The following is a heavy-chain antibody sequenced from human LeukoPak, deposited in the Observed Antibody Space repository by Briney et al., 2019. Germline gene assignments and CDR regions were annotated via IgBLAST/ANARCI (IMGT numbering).Heavy chain of an antibody. CDR2: INPNSGGT. J-gene: IGHJ4*02. CDR3: ARDRDYGSRIFDY. CDR1: GYTFTGYY. D-gene: IGHD3-10*01. V-gene: IGHV1-2*02. Sequence: WASVKVSCKASGYTFTGYYMHWVRQAPGQGLEWMGWINPNSGGTNYAQKFQGRVTMTRDTSISTAYMELNRLRSDDTAVYYCARDRDYGSRIFDYWGQGTLVTVPS.